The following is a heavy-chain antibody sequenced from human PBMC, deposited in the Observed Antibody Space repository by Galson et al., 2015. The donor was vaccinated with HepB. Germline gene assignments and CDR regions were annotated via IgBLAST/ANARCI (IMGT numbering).Heavy chain of an antibody. V-gene: IGHV1-58*02. J-gene: IGHJ2*01. CDR2: IVVGSGNT. CDR3: ARRGWGSSFWYFDL. D-gene: IGHD7-27*01. CDR1: GFTFSSSG. Sequence: SVKVSCKASGFTFSSSGMEWVRQARGQRLEWIGSIVVGSGNTNYAQKFQDRVTITRDMSTRTVYMELSSLKASDTAIYYCARRGWGSSFWYFDLWGHGTLVTVSS.